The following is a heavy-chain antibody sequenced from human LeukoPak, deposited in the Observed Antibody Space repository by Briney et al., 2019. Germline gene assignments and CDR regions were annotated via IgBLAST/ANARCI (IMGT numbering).Heavy chain of an antibody. V-gene: IGHV3-30*03. CDR2: ISYDGSNK. D-gene: IGHD5-24*01. J-gene: IGHJ3*02. Sequence: GGSLRLSCAASGFIVSNNYMNWVRQAPGKGLEWVAVISYDGSNKYYADSVKGRFTISRDNSKNTLYLQMNSLRAEDTAVYYCAREVEGGPRYAFDIWGQGTMVTVSS. CDR3: AREVEGGPRYAFDI. CDR1: GFIVSNNY.